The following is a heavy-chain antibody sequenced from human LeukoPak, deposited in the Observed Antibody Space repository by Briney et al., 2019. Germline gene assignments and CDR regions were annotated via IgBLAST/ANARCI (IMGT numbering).Heavy chain of an antibody. V-gene: IGHV4-34*01. CDR2: INHSGST. CDR1: GGSFSGYY. J-gene: IGHJ4*02. Sequence: SETLSLACAVYGGSFSGYYWSWIRQPPGKGLEWIGEINHSGSTNYNPSLKSRVTISVDTSKNQFSLKLSSVTAADTAVYYCARSQDYWGQGTLVTVSS. CDR3: ARSQDY.